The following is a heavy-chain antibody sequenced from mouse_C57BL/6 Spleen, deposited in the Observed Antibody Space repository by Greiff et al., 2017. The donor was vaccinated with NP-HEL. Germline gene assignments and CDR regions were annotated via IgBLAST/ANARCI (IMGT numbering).Heavy chain of an antibody. J-gene: IGHJ4*01. D-gene: IGHD2-2*01. CDR1: GFTFSDYY. CDR3: ARGLYGYVYAMDY. CDR2: INYDGSST. V-gene: IGHV5-16*01. Sequence: EVKLMESEGGLVQPGSSMKLSCTASGFTFSDYYMAWVRQVPEKGLEWVANINYDGSSTYYLDSLKSRFIISRDNAKNILYLQMSSLKSEDTATYYCARGLYGYVYAMDYWGQGTSVTVSS.